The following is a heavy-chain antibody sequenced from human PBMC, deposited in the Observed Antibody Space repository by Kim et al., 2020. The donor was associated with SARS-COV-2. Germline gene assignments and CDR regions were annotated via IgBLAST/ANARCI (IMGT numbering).Heavy chain of an antibody. CDR1: GYTFTSYA. J-gene: IGHJ4*02. D-gene: IGHD1-1*01. CDR2: INAGNGNT. CDR3: AREFLNWNYLDY. Sequence: ASVKVSCKASGYTFTSYAMHWVRQAPGQRLEWMGWINAGNGNTKYSQKFQGRVTITRDTSASTAYMELSSLRSEDTAVYYCAREFLNWNYLDYWGQETLVTVSS. V-gene: IGHV1-3*01.